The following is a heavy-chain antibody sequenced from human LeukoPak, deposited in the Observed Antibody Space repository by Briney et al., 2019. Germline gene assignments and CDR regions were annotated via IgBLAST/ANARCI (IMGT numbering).Heavy chain of an antibody. J-gene: IGHJ4*02. Sequence: PGGSLRLSCAASGFTFSSNGMHWVRQAPGKGLEWVAVIWYDGSNKHYVDSVKGRFTISRDNSKNTLYLQMNSLRAEDTAVYYCAKGGESDYGDHFDYRGQGTLVTVSS. CDR3: AKGGESDYGDHFDY. V-gene: IGHV3-33*06. CDR1: GFTFSSNG. CDR2: IWYDGSNK. D-gene: IGHD4-17*01.